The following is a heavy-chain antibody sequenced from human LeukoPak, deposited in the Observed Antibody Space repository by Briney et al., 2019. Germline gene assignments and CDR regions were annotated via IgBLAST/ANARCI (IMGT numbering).Heavy chain of an antibody. V-gene: IGHV3-21*01. CDR3: ARGYYDILTGYYPDY. CDR2: ISSSSSYI. D-gene: IGHD3-9*01. J-gene: IGHJ4*02. Sequence: PGGSLRHSCAASGFTFSSYSMNWVRQAPGKGLEWVSSISSSSSYIYYADSVKGRFTISRDNAKNSLYLQMNSLRAEDTAVYYCARGYYDILTGYYPDYWGQGTLVTVSS. CDR1: GFTFSSYS.